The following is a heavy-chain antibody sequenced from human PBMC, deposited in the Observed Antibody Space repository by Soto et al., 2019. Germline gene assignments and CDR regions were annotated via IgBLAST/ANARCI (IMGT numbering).Heavy chain of an antibody. Sequence: QVQLLQSGAELKKPAASVKVSCKASGYTFSNYDMNWVRQATGQGPEWIGWVNPNNGDTGYAQKFQGRVTLTTDISTTTAYMELPSLRSEDTAIYYCAKVTRKGSAIDFDYWGQGTLITVSS. CDR3: AKVTRKGSAIDFDY. CDR2: VNPNNGDT. D-gene: IGHD3-10*01. J-gene: IGHJ4*02. CDR1: GYTFSNYD. V-gene: IGHV1-8*01.